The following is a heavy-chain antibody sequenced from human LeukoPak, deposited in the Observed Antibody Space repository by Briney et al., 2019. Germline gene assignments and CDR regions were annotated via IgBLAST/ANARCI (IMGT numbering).Heavy chain of an antibody. D-gene: IGHD3-10*01. CDR3: ARGNYYGSGTYFSPGFDP. CDR2: ISYDGSYK. J-gene: IGHJ5*02. Sequence: GGSLRLSCAASGFTFSTYAMHWVRQAPGKGLEWVAVISYDGSYKYYADSVRGRFTISRGNSKNTLYLQMNSLRADDTAVYYCARGNYYGSGTYFSPGFDPWGQGTLVTVSS. CDR1: GFTFSTYA. V-gene: IGHV3-30*04.